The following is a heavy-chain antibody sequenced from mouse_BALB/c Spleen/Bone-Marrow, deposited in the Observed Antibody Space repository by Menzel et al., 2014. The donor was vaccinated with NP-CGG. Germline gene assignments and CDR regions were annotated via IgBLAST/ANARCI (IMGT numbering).Heavy chain of an antibody. CDR2: INPYNDGT. Sequence: QLHQSGPELVKPGPSVKMSCKASGYTFTSYVMHWVKQKPGQGLEWIGYINPYNDGTKYNEKFKGKATLTSDKSSSTAYMELSSLTSEDSAVYYCAGYDWYIHVWGAWTTVTVTT. CDR3: AGYDWYIHV. V-gene: IGHV1-14*01. J-gene: IGHJ1*01. CDR1: GYTFTSYV. D-gene: IGHD2-14*01.